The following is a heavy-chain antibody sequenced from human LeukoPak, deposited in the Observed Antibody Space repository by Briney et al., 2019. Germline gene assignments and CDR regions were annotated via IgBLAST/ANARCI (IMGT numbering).Heavy chain of an antibody. CDR2: ISGSGGST. CDR1: GFTFNTYA. D-gene: IGHD3-10*01. J-gene: IGHJ4*02. Sequence: PGGSLRLSCAASGFTFNTYAMSWVRQAPGKGLERVSAISGSGGSTYYADSVKGRFTISRDNSKNTLYLQMNSLRAEDTAVYYCAKDTSVLLWLGELGGPAYWGQGTLVTVSS. CDR3: AKDTSVLLWLGELGGPAY. V-gene: IGHV3-23*01.